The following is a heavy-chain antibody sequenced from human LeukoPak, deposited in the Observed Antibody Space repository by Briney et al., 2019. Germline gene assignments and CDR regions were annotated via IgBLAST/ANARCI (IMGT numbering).Heavy chain of an antibody. Sequence: ASVKVSCKASGYTFTSYDINWVRQATGQGLEWMGWMNPNSGNTGYAQKFQGRVTMTRNTSISTAYMELSSLRSEDTAVYYCARGLSIILLFGDHRGYNWFDPWGQGTLVTVSS. CDR2: MNPNSGNT. D-gene: IGHD3-10*01. CDR1: GYTFTSYD. V-gene: IGHV1-8*01. CDR3: ARGLSIILLFGDHRGYNWFDP. J-gene: IGHJ5*02.